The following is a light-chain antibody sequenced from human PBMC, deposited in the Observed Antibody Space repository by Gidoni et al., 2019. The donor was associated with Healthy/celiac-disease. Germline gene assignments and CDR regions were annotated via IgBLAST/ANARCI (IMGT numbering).Light chain of an antibody. CDR3: QQYCSSPRT. J-gene: IGKJ1*01. CDR2: GAS. CDR1: QCVSSSY. Sequence: DSVLTQSPGTLSLSPGERATLACRASQCVSSSYLAWYQQKPGQAPRLLIYGASSMATGIPDRFSGSWSGTDFTLTISRLEPEDFAVYYCQQYCSSPRTFGQGTKVEIK. V-gene: IGKV3-20*01.